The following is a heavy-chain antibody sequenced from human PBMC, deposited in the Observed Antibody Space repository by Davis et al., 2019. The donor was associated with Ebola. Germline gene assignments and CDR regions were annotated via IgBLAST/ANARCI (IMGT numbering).Heavy chain of an antibody. CDR2: IIPIFGTA. CDR1: GGTFSSYA. D-gene: IGHD4-17*01. J-gene: IGHJ5*02. CDR3: ARDRNDYGDYGPYNWFDP. Sequence: SVKVSCKASGGTFSSYAISWVRQAPGQGLEWMGGIIPIFGTANYAQKFQGRVTITADESTSTAYMELSSLRSEDTAVYYCARDRNDYGDYGPYNWFDPWGQGTLVTVSS. V-gene: IGHV1-69*13.